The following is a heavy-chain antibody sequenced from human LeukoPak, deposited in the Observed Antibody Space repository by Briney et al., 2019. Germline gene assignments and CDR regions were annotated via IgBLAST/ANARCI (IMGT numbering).Heavy chain of an antibody. D-gene: IGHD3-9*01. CDR3: AKEFYDILTGYTFDY. CDR1: GFIFSSYT. Sequence: GSLRLSCAASGFIFSSYTMSWVRQAPGKGLEWVSLISGSGPGTYYADSVKGRFTISRDSSKNTLYLQMNSLRAEDTAVYYCAKEFYDILTGYTFDYWGQGTLVTVSS. J-gene: IGHJ4*02. V-gene: IGHV3-23*01. CDR2: ISGSGPGT.